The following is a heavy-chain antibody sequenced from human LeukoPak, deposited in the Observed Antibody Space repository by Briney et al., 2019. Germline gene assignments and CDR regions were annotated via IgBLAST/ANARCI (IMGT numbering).Heavy chain of an antibody. V-gene: IGHV1-2*02. J-gene: IGHJ2*01. CDR3: ARVTLDYLEYWYFDL. CDR1: GYTFTGYY. CDR2: INPNSGGT. D-gene: IGHD4-11*01. Sequence: GASVKVSCKASGYTFTGYYMHWVRQAPGRGLEWMGWINPNSGGTNYAQKFQGRVTMTRDTSISTAYMELSRLRSDDTAVYYCARVTLDYLEYWYFDLWGRGTLVTVSS.